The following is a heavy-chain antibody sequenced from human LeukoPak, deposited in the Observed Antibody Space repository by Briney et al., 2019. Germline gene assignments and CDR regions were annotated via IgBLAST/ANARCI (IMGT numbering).Heavy chain of an antibody. V-gene: IGHV3-23*01. D-gene: IGHD4-23*01. CDR2: ITDTGNT. Sequence: GGSLRLSCTASGFAFSSSAVNWVRQAPGKGLEWVSAITDTGNTYYADSVKGRFTVSRDNSKSTMYLQMNSLTAEDTAVYYCARRGYGGWLDCWGQGTLVTVSS. CDR1: GFAFSSSA. CDR3: ARRGYGGWLDC. J-gene: IGHJ4*02.